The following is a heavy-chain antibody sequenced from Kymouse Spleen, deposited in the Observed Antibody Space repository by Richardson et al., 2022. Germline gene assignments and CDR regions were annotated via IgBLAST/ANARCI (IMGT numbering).Heavy chain of an antibody. D-gene: IGHD1-7*01. CDR1: GGSFSGYY. Sequence: QVQLQQWGAGLLKPSETLSLTCAVYGGSFSGYYWSWIRQPPGKGLEWIGEINHSGSTNYNPSLKSRVTISVDTSKNQFSLKLSSVTAADTAVYYCARTWLELRNWFDPWGQGTLVTVSS. J-gene: IGHJ5*02. V-gene: IGHV4-34*01. CDR3: ARTWLELRNWFDP. CDR2: INHSGST.